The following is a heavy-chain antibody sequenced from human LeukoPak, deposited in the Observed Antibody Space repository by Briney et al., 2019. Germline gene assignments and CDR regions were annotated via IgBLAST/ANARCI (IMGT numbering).Heavy chain of an antibody. CDR2: SKSQTDGGTT. CDR1: GFTFTNAW. V-gene: IGHV3-15*01. J-gene: IGHJ4*02. CDR3: TTLSYVGGY. Sequence: PGGSLRLSCAASGFTFTNAWMSWVRQAPEKVLEWIGRSKSQTDGGTTNYAAPVKGRFTISRDDSKNTVYLQMNSLRTDDTAVYYCTTLSYVGGYWGQGTLVTVSS. D-gene: IGHD3-10*02.